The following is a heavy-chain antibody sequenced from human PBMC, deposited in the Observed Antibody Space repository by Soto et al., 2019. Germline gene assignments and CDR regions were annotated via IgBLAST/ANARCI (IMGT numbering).Heavy chain of an antibody. CDR1: GDNFTSYW. J-gene: IGHJ4*02. V-gene: IGHV5-51*01. CDR3: ARQIYDSDSGTNVQYYFDS. D-gene: IGHD3-22*01. Sequence: GESLKISCRASGDNFTSYWIVWGRQLPGKGMEWMAIINPGNSETRYSPSFQGQVTVSADKSISTVYLQWSSLKASDTAMYYCARQIYDSDSGTNVQYYFDSWGQGTLVTVSS. CDR2: INPGNSET.